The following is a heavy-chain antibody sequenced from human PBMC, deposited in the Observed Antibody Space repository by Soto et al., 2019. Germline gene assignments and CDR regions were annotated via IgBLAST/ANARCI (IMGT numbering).Heavy chain of an antibody. CDR1: GYSLSDLS. D-gene: IGHD2-2*01. CDR2: LDAEDGET. Sequence: ASMKVSCKVSGYSLSDLSIHWVRQAPGKGLEWMGGLDAEDGETIYAQKLQGRGTMTEDTSTDTAYMELSSLTSEDMAMYYCATLPRTIERTPAAIWSFDSRGQGTLVTVSS. V-gene: IGHV1-24*01. CDR3: ATLPRTIERTPAAIWSFDS. J-gene: IGHJ4*02.